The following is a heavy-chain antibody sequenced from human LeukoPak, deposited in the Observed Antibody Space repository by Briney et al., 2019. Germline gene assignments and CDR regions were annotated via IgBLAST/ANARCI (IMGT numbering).Heavy chain of an antibody. V-gene: IGHV3-21*01. CDR1: GFTFNTFN. CDR2: ITSGGDYI. CDR3: ARGPYDVLAASYKWTPDY. D-gene: IGHD3-9*01. Sequence: SGGSLRLSCAASGFTFNTFNMNWVRQAPGKGLEWVSSITSGGDYIYYADSVKGRFTTSRDNAKNSLSLQLNSLRVEDTAVYYCARGPYDVLAASYKWTPDYWGQGTLVTVSS. J-gene: IGHJ4*02.